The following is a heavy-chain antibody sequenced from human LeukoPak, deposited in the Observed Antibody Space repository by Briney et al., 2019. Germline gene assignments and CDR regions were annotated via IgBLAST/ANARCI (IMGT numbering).Heavy chain of an antibody. Sequence: SETLSLTCTVSGGSISSSSYYWGWIRQPPGKGLEWIGSIYYSGSTYYNPSLKRRVTISVDTSKNQFSLKLSSVTAADTAVYYCASQIQLWRIDYWGQGTLVTVSS. J-gene: IGHJ4*02. CDR2: IYYSGST. D-gene: IGHD5-18*01. CDR1: GGSISSSSYY. V-gene: IGHV4-39*01. CDR3: ASQIQLWRIDY.